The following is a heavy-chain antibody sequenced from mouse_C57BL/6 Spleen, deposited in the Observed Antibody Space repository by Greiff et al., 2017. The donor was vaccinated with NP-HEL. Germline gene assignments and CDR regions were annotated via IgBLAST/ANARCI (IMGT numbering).Heavy chain of an antibody. J-gene: IGHJ2*01. Sequence: DVHLVESGEGLVKPGGSLKLSCAASGFTFSSYAMSWVRQTPEKRLEWVAYISSGGDYIYYADTVKGRFTISRDIARNTLYLQMSSLKSEDTAMYYCTRDILRSLFDYWGQGTTLTVSS. CDR1: GFTFSSYA. CDR3: TRDILRSLFDY. V-gene: IGHV5-9-1*02. CDR2: ISSGGDYI. D-gene: IGHD1-1*01.